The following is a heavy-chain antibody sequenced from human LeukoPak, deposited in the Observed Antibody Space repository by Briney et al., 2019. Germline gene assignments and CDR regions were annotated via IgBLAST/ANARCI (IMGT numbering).Heavy chain of an antibody. J-gene: IGHJ4*02. Sequence: KPSETLSLTCAVYGGSFSGYYWSWIRQPPGKGLEWIGEINHSGSTNYNPSLKSRVTISVDTSKNQFSLKLSSVTAADTAVYYCARVGYNNFDYWGQGTLVTVSS. CDR3: ARVGYNNFDY. D-gene: IGHD5-24*01. V-gene: IGHV4-34*01. CDR1: GGSFSGYY. CDR2: INHSGST.